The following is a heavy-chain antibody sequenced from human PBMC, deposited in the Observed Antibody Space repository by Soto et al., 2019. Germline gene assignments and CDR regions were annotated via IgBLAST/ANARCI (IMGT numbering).Heavy chain of an antibody. J-gene: IGHJ4*02. CDR2: KNEDGSEQ. CDR3: SRSPGPLTRAVGN. V-gene: IGHV3-7*03. D-gene: IGHD1-26*01. Sequence: PWGSLRLSCSASGFTFSNFWISGVRQAPGKGLGWVAHKNEDGSEQYYVGSVKGRFTISRDNPKNSLYLQKNSLSAEDTAVYYCSRSPGPLTRAVGNWGQGTLVTVSS. CDR1: GFTFSNFW.